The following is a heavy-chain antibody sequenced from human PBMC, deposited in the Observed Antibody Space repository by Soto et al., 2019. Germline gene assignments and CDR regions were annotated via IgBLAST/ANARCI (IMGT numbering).Heavy chain of an antibody. J-gene: IGHJ5*02. V-gene: IGHV1-69*06. D-gene: IGHD2-2*01. CDR3: ARVVTAAMENWFDT. CDR2: IIPIFGTA. Sequence: ASVKVSCKASGGTFSSYAISWVRQAPGQGLEWMGGIIPIFGTANYAQKFQGRVTITADKSTSTAYMELSSLRSEDTAVYYCARVVTAAMENWFDTWGQGTLVTVSS. CDR1: GGTFSSYA.